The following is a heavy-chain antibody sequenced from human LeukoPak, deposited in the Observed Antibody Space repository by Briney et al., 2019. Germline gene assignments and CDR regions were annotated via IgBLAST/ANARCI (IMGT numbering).Heavy chain of an antibody. J-gene: IGHJ6*03. CDR2: IYTSGST. CDR3: ARISAGIVVVPAARYYYMDV. V-gene: IGHV4-4*07. D-gene: IGHD2-2*01. CDR1: GGSISSYY. Sequence: SETLSLTCTVSGGSISSYYWSWLRQPAGKGLEWIGRIYTSGSTNYNPSLKSRVTMSVDTSKNQFSLKLSSVTAADTAVYYCARISAGIVVVPAARYYYMDVWGKGTTVTVSS.